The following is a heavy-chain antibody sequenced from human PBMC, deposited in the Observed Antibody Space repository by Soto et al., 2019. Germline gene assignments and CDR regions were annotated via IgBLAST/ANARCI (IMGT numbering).Heavy chain of an antibody. V-gene: IGHV1-46*01. J-gene: IGHJ1*01. D-gene: IGHD2-15*01. CDR1: GYTFTGYY. Sequence: ASVKVSCKASGYTFTGYYMHWVRQAPGQGLEWMGIINPSGGSTSYAQKFQGRVTMTRDTSTSTVYMELSSLRSEDTAVYYCARDIGAYCSGGSCYHFQHWGQGTLVTSPQ. CDR2: INPSGGST. CDR3: ARDIGAYCSGGSCYHFQH.